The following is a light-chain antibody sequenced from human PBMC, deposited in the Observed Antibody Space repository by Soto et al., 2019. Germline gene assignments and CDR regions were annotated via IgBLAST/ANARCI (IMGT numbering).Light chain of an antibody. CDR3: QQAYTFPRT. V-gene: IGKV1-5*01. CDR2: DAS. J-gene: IGKJ1*01. CDR1: QSISSW. Sequence: DIQMTQSPSTLSASVGDRVTITCRASQSISSWLAWYQQKPGKAPKLLIYDASSLESGFPSRFSGSGSGTEFTLTISSLQPDDFATFYCQQAYTFPRTFGQGTKVDIK.